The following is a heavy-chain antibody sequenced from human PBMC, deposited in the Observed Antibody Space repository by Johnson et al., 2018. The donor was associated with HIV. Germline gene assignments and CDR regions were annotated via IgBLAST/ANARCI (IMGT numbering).Heavy chain of an antibody. V-gene: IGHV3-9*01. CDR2: ISWNSGSI. CDR3: AKDMSRIAAGSDAFDI. D-gene: IGHD6-13*01. Sequence: VQLVESGGGLVQPGRSLRLSCVASGFTFDDYAMHWVRQAPGKGLEWVPGISWNSGSIGYADSVKGRFTISRDHATNSLYLQMNSLRAEDTALYYCAKDMSRIAAGSDAFDIWGQGTMGTVSS. CDR1: GFTFDDYA. J-gene: IGHJ3*02.